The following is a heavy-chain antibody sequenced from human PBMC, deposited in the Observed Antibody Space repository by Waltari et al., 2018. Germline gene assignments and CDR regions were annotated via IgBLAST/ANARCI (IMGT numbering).Heavy chain of an antibody. J-gene: IGHJ4*02. CDR1: GYTLTELS. Sequence: QVHLVQSGAEVRRPGASVKVSCKVSGYTLTELSIHWVRQAPGKGLEWMGGFDPEDGEIIYAQKFQGRVTMTEDTSTDTVYMEVSSLRDDDTAVYYCAKGRIGVGAFDFDYWGQGTLVTVSS. D-gene: IGHD1-26*01. CDR3: AKGRIGVGAFDFDY. CDR2: FDPEDGEI. V-gene: IGHV1-24*01.